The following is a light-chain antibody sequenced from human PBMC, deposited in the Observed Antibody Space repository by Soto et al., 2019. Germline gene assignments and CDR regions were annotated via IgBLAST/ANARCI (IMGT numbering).Light chain of an antibody. Sequence: DVQITQSPSSLSAYAGYRVNITFRSIQSISSYLNWYQQKPGKAPKLLIYAASSLQSGVPSRFSGSGSGTDFTLTISSLQTEDFATYYCKQSYSTPLTFGGGTKVDIK. CDR1: QSISSY. V-gene: IGKV1-39*01. CDR2: AAS. J-gene: IGKJ4*01. CDR3: KQSYSTPLT.